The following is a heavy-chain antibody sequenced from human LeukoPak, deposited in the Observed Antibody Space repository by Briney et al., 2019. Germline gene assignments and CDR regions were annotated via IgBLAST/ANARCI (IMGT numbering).Heavy chain of an antibody. D-gene: IGHD3-10*01. CDR2: IYYSGST. V-gene: IGHV4-31*03. CDR1: GGSISSGGYY. J-gene: IGHJ4*02. Sequence: SETLSLTCTVSGGSISSGGYYWRWIRQHPGKGLEWLGYIYYSGSTYYNPSLKSRVTISVDTSKKQFSLKLSPVTAADTAVYYCARSSYGAGSKPYWVDYWGQGTLVTVSS. CDR3: ARSSYGAGSKPYWVDY.